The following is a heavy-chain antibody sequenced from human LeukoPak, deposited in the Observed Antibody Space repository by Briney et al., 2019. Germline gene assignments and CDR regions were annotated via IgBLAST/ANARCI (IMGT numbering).Heavy chain of an antibody. V-gene: IGHV4-4*07. Sequence: PSETLSLTCTVSGGSISSYYWSWIRRPAGKGLEWIGRIYTSGSTNYNPSLKSRVTISVDKSKNQFSLKLSSVTAADTAVYYCARYYGSGSTGGYFDYWGQGTLVTVSS. J-gene: IGHJ4*02. D-gene: IGHD3-10*01. CDR2: IYTSGST. CDR1: GGSISSYY. CDR3: ARYYGSGSTGGYFDY.